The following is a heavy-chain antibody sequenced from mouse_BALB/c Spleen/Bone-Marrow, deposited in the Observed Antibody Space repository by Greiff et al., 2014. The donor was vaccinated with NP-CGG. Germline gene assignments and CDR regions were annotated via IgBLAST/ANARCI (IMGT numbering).Heavy chain of an antibody. CDR3: ARRDYWYFDV. J-gene: IGHJ1*01. CDR2: INPSTGYT. V-gene: IGHV1-7*01. Sequence: QVQLKESGAELAKPGASVKMSCKASGYTFTSYWMHWVKQRPGQGLEWIGYINPSTGYTEYNQKFKDKATLTADKSSSTAYMQLSSLTSEDSAVYYCARRDYWYFDVWGAGTTVPVSS. CDR1: GYTFTSYW.